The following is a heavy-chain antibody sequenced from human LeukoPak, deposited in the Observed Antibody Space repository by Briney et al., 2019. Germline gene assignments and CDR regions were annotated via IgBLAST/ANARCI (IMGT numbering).Heavy chain of an antibody. Sequence: SETLSLTCAVYGGSFSGYYWSWIRQPPGKGLEWIGEINHSGSTNYNPSLKSRVTISVDTSKNQFSLKLSSVTAADTAVYYCARAKSREHIVVVTAIPVFDYWGQGTLVTVSS. J-gene: IGHJ4*02. CDR3: ARAKSREHIVVVTAIPVFDY. CDR2: INHSGST. D-gene: IGHD2-21*02. V-gene: IGHV4-34*01. CDR1: GGSFSGYY.